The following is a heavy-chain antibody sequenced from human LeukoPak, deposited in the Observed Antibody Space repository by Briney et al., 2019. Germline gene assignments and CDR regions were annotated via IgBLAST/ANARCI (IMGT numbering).Heavy chain of an antibody. J-gene: IGHJ4*02. Sequence: SETLSLTCTVPGDSVTSYYWSWIRQPPGKALEWIGYISYGGDTSYSPSLKSRVTISVDTSKIQFSLKLSSVTAADTAVYYCARSELLWFGGVNSGFDYWGQGTLVTVSS. V-gene: IGHV4-59*02. CDR2: ISYGGDT. CDR3: ARSELLWFGGVNSGFDY. CDR1: GDSVTSYY. D-gene: IGHD3-10*01.